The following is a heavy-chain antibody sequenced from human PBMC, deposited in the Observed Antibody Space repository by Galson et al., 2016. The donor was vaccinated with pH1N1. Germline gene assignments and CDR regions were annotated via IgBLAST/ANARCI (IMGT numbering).Heavy chain of an antibody. CDR2: ILYNGNDK. V-gene: IGHV3-30*12. CDR1: GFTFSSCG. Sequence: SLRLSCAASGFTFSSCGIYWVRQAPGKGLEWVGNILYNGNDKYYADSVKGRFTISRDSSMTTVHLQMVIVTVEDTAVYFCARDESCYGDSFPDVFDIWGQGTMVTVSS. CDR3: ARDESCYGDSFPDVFDI. J-gene: IGHJ3*02. D-gene: IGHD4-17*01.